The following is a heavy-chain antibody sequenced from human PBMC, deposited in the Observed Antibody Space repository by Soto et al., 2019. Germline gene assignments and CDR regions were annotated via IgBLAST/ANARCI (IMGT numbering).Heavy chain of an antibody. V-gene: IGHV3-30-3*01. CDR2: ISYDGSNK. J-gene: IGHJ3*02. CDR1: GFTFSRYG. Sequence: ESGGGVVQPGRSLRLSCAATGFTFSRYGMHWVRQAPGKGLEWVAVISYDGSNKYYADSVKGRFTISRDNSKKTLYLQMNSLRAEDTAVYYCARDGGWTWGGGDFDDAFDIWGQGTMVTVSS. CDR3: ARDGGWTWGGGDFDDAFDI. D-gene: IGHD2-21*02.